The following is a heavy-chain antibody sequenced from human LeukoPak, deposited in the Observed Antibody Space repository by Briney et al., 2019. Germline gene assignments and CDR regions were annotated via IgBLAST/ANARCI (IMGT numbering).Heavy chain of an antibody. D-gene: IGHD3-22*01. Sequence: DPSETLSLTCTVSGGSISSYYWSWIRQPPGKGLEWIGYIYYSGSTNYNPSLKSRVTISVDTSKNQFSLRLSSVTAADTAVYYCARDFSMTEGSIWGQGTMVTVSS. V-gene: IGHV4-59*12. CDR2: IYYSGST. CDR3: ARDFSMTEGSI. CDR1: GGSISSYY. J-gene: IGHJ3*02.